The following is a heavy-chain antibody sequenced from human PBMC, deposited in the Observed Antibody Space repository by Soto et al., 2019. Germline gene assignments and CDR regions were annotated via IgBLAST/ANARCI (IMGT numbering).Heavy chain of an antibody. J-gene: IGHJ4*02. V-gene: IGHV1-3*01. CDR2: INAGNGNT. Sequence: ASVKVSCKASGYTFTSYAMHWVRQAPGQRLEWMGWINAGNGNTKYSQKFQGRVTITRDTSASTAYMELSSLRSEDTAVYYCARGPPRRFWETDFDYWGQGTLVTVSS. CDR3: ARGPPRRFWETDFDY. CDR1: GYTFTSYA. D-gene: IGHD1-26*01.